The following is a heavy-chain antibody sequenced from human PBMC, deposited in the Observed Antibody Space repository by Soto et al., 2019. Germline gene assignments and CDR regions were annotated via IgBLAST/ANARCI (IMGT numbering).Heavy chain of an antibody. D-gene: IGHD3-3*01. CDR1: GGSFSGYY. Sequence: QVQLQQWGAGLLKPSETLSLTCAVYGGSFSGYYWSWIRQPPGKGLEWIGEINHSGSTNYNPSLKSRVTISVDTSKNQFSLKLSSVTAADTAVYYCARADFRITIFGVDPELVFDYWGQGTLVTVSS. CDR2: INHSGST. J-gene: IGHJ4*02. V-gene: IGHV4-34*01. CDR3: ARADFRITIFGVDPELVFDY.